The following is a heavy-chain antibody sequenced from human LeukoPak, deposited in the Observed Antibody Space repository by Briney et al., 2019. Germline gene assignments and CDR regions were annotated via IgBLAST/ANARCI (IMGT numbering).Heavy chain of an antibody. CDR3: ASPYYDFWSGYGY. D-gene: IGHD3-3*01. J-gene: IGHJ4*02. V-gene: IGHV1-69*05. CDR1: GGTFSSYA. CDR2: IIPIFGTA. Sequence: AASVKVSCKASGGTFSSYAISWVRQAPGQGLEWMGGIIPIFGTANHAQKLQGRVTITTDESTSTAYMELSSLRSEDTAVYYCASPYYDFWSGYGYWGQGTLVTVSS.